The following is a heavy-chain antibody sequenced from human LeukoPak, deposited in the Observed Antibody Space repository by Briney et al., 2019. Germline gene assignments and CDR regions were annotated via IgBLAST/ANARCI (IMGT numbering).Heavy chain of an antibody. CDR2: IYHSGST. CDR1: GGSISSYY. Sequence: SETLSLTCTVSGGSISSYYWSWIRQPPGKGLEWIGYIYHSGSTYYNPSLKSRVTISVDTSKNQFSLKVSSVTAADTAVYYCARGIKAASSLTGYYFDYWGPGTLVTVSS. V-gene: IGHV4-59*12. J-gene: IGHJ4*02. D-gene: IGHD6-6*01. CDR3: ARGIKAASSLTGYYFDY.